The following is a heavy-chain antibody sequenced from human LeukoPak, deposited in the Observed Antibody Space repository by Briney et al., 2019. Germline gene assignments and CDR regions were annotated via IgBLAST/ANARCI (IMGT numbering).Heavy chain of an antibody. V-gene: IGHV1-18*01. CDR2: ISAYNGNT. J-gene: IGHJ6*02. CDR3: ARDRYCSSTSCYEGYYYGMDV. Sequence: GASVKVSCKASGYTFTSYGISWVRQAPGQGLEWMGWISAYNGNTNYAQKLQGRVTMTTDTSTSTAYMELRSLRSDDTAVYYCARDRYCSSTSCYEGYYYGMDVWGQGTTVTVSS. D-gene: IGHD2-2*01. CDR1: GYTFTSYG.